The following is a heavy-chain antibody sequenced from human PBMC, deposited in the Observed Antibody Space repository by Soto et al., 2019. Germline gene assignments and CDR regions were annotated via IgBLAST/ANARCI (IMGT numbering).Heavy chain of an antibody. V-gene: IGHV4-59*01. CDR1: GSSISSYY. Sequence: SETLSLTCTASGSSISSYYWSWIRQPPGKGLEWIGYIYYSGSTNYNPSLKSRVTISVDTSKNQFSLKLSSVTAADTAVYYCARNDALRKTPRNYFDYWGQGTLVTVSS. CDR2: IYYSGST. CDR3: ARNDALRKTPRNYFDY. D-gene: IGHD6-6*01. J-gene: IGHJ4*02.